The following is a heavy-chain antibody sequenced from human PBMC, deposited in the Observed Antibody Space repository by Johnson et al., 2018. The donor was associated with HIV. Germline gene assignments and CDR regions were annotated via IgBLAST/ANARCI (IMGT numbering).Heavy chain of an antibody. Sequence: VQLVESGGGLVQPGGSLRLSCVGSGFIFSSYWMSWVRQAPGKGLEWVANIKQDESEKYNVDSVKGRFTISRDNAKNSLYLQMHSLRAEDTAVYYCAKDMGGDRNAFDIWGQGTMVTVSS. J-gene: IGHJ3*02. CDR1: GFIFSSYW. D-gene: IGHD1-26*01. CDR2: IKQDESEK. V-gene: IGHV3-7*05. CDR3: AKDMGGDRNAFDI.